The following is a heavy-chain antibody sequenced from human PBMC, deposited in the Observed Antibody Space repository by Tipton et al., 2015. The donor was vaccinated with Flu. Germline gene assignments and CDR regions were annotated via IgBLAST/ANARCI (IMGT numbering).Heavy chain of an antibody. Sequence: SLRLSCAASGFTFSSYGMHWVRQAPGKGLEWVAVIWYDGSNKYYADSVKGRFTISRDNSKNTLYLQMNSLRAEGTAVYYCAKEYSSSLVYYYYYGMDVWGQGTTVTVSS. CDR2: IWYDGSNK. V-gene: IGHV3-33*06. CDR3: AKEYSSSLVYYYYYGMDV. J-gene: IGHJ6*02. D-gene: IGHD6-6*01. CDR1: GFTFSSYG.